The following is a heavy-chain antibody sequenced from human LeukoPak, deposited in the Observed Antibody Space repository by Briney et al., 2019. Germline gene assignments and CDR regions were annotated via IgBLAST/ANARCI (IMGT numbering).Heavy chain of an antibody. CDR3: ARLGLSSGWYEGFDY. CDR1: GFTFSSYS. J-gene: IGHJ4*02. Sequence: GGSLRLSCAASGFTFSSYSMNWVRQAPGKGLEWVSSICSSSSYIYYADSVKGRFTISRDNAKNSLYLQMNSLRAEDTAVYYCARLGLSSGWYEGFDYWGQGTLVTVSS. D-gene: IGHD6-19*01. V-gene: IGHV3-21*01. CDR2: ICSSSSYI.